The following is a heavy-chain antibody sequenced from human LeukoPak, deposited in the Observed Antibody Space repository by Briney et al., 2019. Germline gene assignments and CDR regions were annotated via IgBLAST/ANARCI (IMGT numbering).Heavy chain of an antibody. Sequence: PGGSLRLSCAASGFTFSGYAMSWVRQAPGKGLEWVSAISGSGGSTYYADSVKGRFTISRDNSKNTLYLQMNSLRAEDTAVCYCAKVSSSGWLADFDYWGQGTLVTVSS. CDR3: AKVSSSGWLADFDY. V-gene: IGHV3-23*01. CDR2: ISGSGGST. CDR1: GFTFSGYA. J-gene: IGHJ4*02. D-gene: IGHD6-19*01.